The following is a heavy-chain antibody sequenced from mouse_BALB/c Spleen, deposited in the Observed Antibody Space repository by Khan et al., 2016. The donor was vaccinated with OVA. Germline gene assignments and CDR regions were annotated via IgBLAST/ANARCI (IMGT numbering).Heavy chain of an antibody. V-gene: IGHV3-2*02. CDR1: GYSITSDYA. CDR2: ISYSGST. Sequence: EEGPGLVKPSQSLSLTCTVTGYSITSDYAWNWIRQFPGNKLEWMGYISYSGSTSYNPSLKSRISITRDTSKNQFFLQLNSVTTEDTATSYCARSIMANWGQGTTLTVSS. CDR3: ARSIMAN. J-gene: IGHJ2*01.